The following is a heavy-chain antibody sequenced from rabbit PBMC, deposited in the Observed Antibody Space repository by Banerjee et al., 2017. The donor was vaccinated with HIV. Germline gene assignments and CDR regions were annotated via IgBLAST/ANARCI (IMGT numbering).Heavy chain of an antibody. J-gene: IGHJ4*01. Sequence: QSLEESGGDLVKPGASLTLTCTASGIDFSSYCYMCWVRQAPGKGLEWIACIDAGSSGTTYYASWAKGRFTISKTSSTTVTLQMTSLTAADTATYFCARSQYGYYGATNLWGQGTLVTVS. D-gene: IGHD1-1*01. CDR2: IDAGSSGTT. CDR1: GIDFSSYCY. CDR3: ARSQYGYYGATNL. V-gene: IGHV1S40*01.